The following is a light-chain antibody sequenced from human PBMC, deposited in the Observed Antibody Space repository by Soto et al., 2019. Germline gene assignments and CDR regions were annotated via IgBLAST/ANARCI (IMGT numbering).Light chain of an antibody. V-gene: IGLV2-14*01. CDR3: RSYTSSSTPVV. J-gene: IGLJ2*01. CDR2: DVS. Sequence: QSALTQPASVSGSPGQSITISCTGTSSDVGGYNYVSWYQQHPGKAPKLMIYDVSNRPSGVSNRFSGSKSGNTASLTISGLQAEEEADSYHRSYTSSSTPVVFGGGTQLTVL. CDR1: SSDVGGYNY.